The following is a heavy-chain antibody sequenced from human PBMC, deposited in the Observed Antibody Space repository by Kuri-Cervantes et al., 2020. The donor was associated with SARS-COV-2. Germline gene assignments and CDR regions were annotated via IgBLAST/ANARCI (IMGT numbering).Heavy chain of an antibody. J-gene: IGHJ4*02. CDR1: GFTFSSYA. CDR2: ISYDGSNK. V-gene: IGHV3-30-3*01. D-gene: IGHD2-21*01. CDR3: ARAPYCGGDCYEGPDY. Sequence: GGSLRLSCAASGFTFSSYAMHWVRQAPGKGLEWVAVISYDGSNKYYADSVKGRFTISRDNSKNTLYLQMNSLRAEDTAVYYCARAPYCGGDCYEGPDYWGQGTLVTVSS.